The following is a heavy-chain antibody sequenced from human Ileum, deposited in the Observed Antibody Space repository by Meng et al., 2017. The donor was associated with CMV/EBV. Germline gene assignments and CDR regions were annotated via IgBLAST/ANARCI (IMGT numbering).Heavy chain of an antibody. CDR2: ISCGGNTI. CDR3: AKDSDMATRYYFDS. Sequence: GESLKISCAASGFTFSNYVLSWVRQAPGKGLEWVSSISCGGNTIYYADSVKGRFTISRDTSTNTLFLQMDSLRADDTALYYCAKDSDMATRYYFDSWGQGTLVTVSS. CDR1: GFTFSNYV. D-gene: IGHD5-24*01. J-gene: IGHJ4*02. V-gene: IGHV3-23*01.